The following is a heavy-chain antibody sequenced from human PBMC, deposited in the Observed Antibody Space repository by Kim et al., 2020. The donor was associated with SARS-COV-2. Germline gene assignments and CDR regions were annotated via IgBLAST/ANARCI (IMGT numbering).Heavy chain of an antibody. J-gene: IGHJ6*02. V-gene: IGHV4-30-2*04. D-gene: IGHD6-13*01. CDR3: ARYGLIAAADYYYGMDV. Sequence: LKSRVTISVDTSKNQFSLKLSSVTAADTAVYYCARYGLIAAADYYYGMDVWGQGTTVTVSS.